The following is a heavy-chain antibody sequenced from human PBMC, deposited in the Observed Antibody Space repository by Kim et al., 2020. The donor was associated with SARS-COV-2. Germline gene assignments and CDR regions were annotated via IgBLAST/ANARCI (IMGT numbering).Heavy chain of an antibody. V-gene: IGHV3-15*01. CDR3: TTELRDCCDRDY. J-gene: IGHJ4*02. Sequence: YAAAERGRFTISGDYTNNTLYLQMNSLKAEDAAVYYCTTELRDCCDRDYWGQGTLVTVSS. D-gene: IGHD2-21*02.